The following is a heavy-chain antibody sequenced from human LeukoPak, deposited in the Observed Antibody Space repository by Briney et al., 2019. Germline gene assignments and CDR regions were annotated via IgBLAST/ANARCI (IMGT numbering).Heavy chain of an antibody. J-gene: IGHJ4*02. Sequence: SETLSLTCTVSGGSISSYYWSWIRQPPGKGLEWIGYIYYTRSTHYNPSLKSRVTISVDTSKNQFSLKLSSVTATDTAVYYCARVGSDNSWIDYWGQGTLVTVSS. CDR3: ARVGSDNSWIDY. CDR1: GGSISSYY. V-gene: IGHV4-59*01. CDR2: IYYTRST. D-gene: IGHD6-13*01.